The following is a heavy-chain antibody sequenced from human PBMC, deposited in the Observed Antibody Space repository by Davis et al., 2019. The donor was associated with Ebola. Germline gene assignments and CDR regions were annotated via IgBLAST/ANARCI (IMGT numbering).Heavy chain of an antibody. J-gene: IGHJ6*02. CDR2: IKQDGSEK. Sequence: GESLKISCAASGFTFSSYWMSWVRQAPGKGLEWVANIKQDGSEKYYVDSVKGRITISRDNAKNSLYLQMNSLRAEDTAVYYCARRWPYGDHVGWYYGMDVWGQGTTVTVSS. D-gene: IGHD4-17*01. CDR3: ARRWPYGDHVGWYYGMDV. CDR1: GFTFSSYW. V-gene: IGHV3-7*03.